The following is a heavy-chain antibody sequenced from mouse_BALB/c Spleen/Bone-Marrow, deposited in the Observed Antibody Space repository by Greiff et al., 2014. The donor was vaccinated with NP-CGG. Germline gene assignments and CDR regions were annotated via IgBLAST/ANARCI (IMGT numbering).Heavy chain of an antibody. J-gene: IGHJ4*01. CDR2: ISSGGST. V-gene: IGHV5-6-5*01. Sequence: ASISSGGSTFYPDSVKGRFTISRENARNILYLQMSSLRSEDTAMYYCVYGNYSYYYAMDFWGQGTSVTVSS. CDR3: VYGNYSYYYAMDF. D-gene: IGHD2-1*01.